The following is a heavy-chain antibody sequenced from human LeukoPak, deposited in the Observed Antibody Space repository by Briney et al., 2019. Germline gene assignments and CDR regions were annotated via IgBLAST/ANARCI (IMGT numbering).Heavy chain of an antibody. V-gene: IGHV4-30-4*08. CDR2: IYYSGST. D-gene: IGHD3-16*01. CDR3: ARIYERPDNWFDP. J-gene: IGHJ5*02. CDR1: GGSISSGDYY. Sequence: PSETLSLTCTVSGGSISSGDYYWSWIRQPPGKGLVWIGYIYYSGSTYYNPSLKSRVTISVDTSKSQFSLKLSSVTAADTAVYYCARIYERPDNWFDPWGQGTPVTVSS.